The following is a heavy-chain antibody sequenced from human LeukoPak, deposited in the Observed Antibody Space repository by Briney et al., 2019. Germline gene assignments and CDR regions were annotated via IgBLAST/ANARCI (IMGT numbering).Heavy chain of an antibody. CDR2: IYTSGST. CDR3: ARDQQYHRPAGWFDP. V-gene: IGHV4-4*07. Sequence: PSETLSLTCTVSGGSISSYYWSWIRQPAGKGLEWIGRIYTSGSTNYNPSLESRVTISVDASKNQFSLELNSVTAADTAVYYCARDQQYHRPAGWFDPWGQGTLVTVSS. J-gene: IGHJ5*02. D-gene: IGHD1-14*01. CDR1: GGSISSYY.